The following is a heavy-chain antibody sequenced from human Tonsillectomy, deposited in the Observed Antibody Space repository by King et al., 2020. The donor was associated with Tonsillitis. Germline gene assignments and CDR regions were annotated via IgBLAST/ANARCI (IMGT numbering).Heavy chain of an antibody. CDR3: ARDGPRATGQFFLYALDG. J-gene: IGHJ6*02. D-gene: IGHD3-10*01. Sequence: VQLVESGGGVVRPGGSLRLSCAASGFTFDDYGMSWVRQAPGKGLEWVSGINWNGGSTGYADSVKGRFTISRDNAKNSLYLQMNSLRAEDTALYHCARDGPRATGQFFLYALDGWGQGTTVTVSS. CDR2: INWNGGST. V-gene: IGHV3-20*01. CDR1: GFTFDDYG.